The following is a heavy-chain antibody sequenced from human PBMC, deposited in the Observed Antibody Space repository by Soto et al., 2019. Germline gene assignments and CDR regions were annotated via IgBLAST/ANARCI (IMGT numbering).Heavy chain of an antibody. J-gene: IGHJ5*02. D-gene: IGHD2-2*01. CDR1: GFSLSTSGVG. CDR3: AHSGSYCSSTSCQVRFDP. CDR2: IYWDDDK. V-gene: IGHV2-5*02. Sequence: QITLKESGPTLVKPTQTLTLTCTFSGFSLSTSGVGVGWIRQPPGKALEWLALIYWDDDKRYSPSLKSRLTITKDTSKNQLVLTMTNMDPVDTATYYCAHSGSYCSSTSCQVRFDPWGQGTLVTVSS.